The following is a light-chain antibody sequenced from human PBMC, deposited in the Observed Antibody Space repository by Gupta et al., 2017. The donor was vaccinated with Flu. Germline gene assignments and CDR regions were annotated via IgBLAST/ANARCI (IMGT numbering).Light chain of an antibody. CDR2: WAS. V-gene: IGKV4-1*01. CDR1: QSLLYSSNNKNY. J-gene: IGKJ5*01. CDR3: QQYDGGPPIT. Sequence: LGERATINCRSSQSLLYSSNNKNYLAWYQQKPGQPPKLLIYWASTRESGVPDRFSGSGSGTDFTLTISSLQAEDVAVYFCQQYDGGPPITFGQGTRLEIK.